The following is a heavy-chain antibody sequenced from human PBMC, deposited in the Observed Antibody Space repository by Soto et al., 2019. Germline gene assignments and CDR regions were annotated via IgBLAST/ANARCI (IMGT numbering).Heavy chain of an antibody. V-gene: IGHV4-4*07. J-gene: IGHJ6*02. CDR1: GGSISSYY. Sequence: QVQVQESGPGLVKPSETLSLTSTVSGGSISSYYVSWIRQSAGKGLEWIGRIDTSGTTNYNPSLKSRVTMSVDASKNHFSLNLSSVTAADTAVYYCARGPRGYVYYHGMDVWGQGTTVTVSS. D-gene: IGHD3-10*01. CDR3: ARGPRGYVYYHGMDV. CDR2: IDTSGTT.